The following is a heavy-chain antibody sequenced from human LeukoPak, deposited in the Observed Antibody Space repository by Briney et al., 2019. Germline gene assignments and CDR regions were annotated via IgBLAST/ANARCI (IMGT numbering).Heavy chain of an antibody. D-gene: IGHD3-22*01. CDR3: ATPLDYYDSSGYHQGGD. Sequence: PGGSLRLSCAASGFTFSRHWMTWVRQALGKGLEWVANIKEDGTNKNYVDSVKGRFTISRDNAKNSLYPQMNSLRAEDTAVYYCATPLDYYDSSGYHQGGDWGQGTLVTVSS. CDR2: IKEDGTNK. CDR1: GFTFSRHW. V-gene: IGHV3-7*03. J-gene: IGHJ1*01.